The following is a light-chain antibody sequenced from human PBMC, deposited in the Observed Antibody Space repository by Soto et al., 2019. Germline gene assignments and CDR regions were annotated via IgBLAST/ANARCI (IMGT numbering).Light chain of an antibody. Sequence: QSALTQPASVSGSPGQSITMSCTGTSRDVGGYNYVSWYQQHPGKAPKLMIYEVTNRPSGVSNRFSGSKSGNTASLTISGLQAEDEADYYCSSYTSSSTLVVFGGGTQLTVL. CDR3: SSYTSSSTLVV. J-gene: IGLJ2*01. CDR2: EVT. CDR1: SRDVGGYNY. V-gene: IGLV2-14*01.